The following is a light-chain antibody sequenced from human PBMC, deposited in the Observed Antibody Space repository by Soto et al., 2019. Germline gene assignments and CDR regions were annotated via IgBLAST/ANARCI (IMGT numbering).Light chain of an antibody. CDR3: QQRSKWPLT. Sequence: EIVMTQSPGTLSVSPGERATLSCRASQSVSSYLACYQQKPGQAPRLLIYDASNRATGIPARFSGSGSGTDFTLTISSLEPEDFAVYYCQQRSKWPLTFGGGTKVDIK. V-gene: IGKV3-11*01. J-gene: IGKJ4*01. CDR1: QSVSSY. CDR2: DAS.